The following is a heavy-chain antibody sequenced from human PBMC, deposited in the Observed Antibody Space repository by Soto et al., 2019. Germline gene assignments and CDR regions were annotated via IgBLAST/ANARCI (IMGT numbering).Heavy chain of an antibody. CDR1: GYTFTSYD. Sequence: QVQLVQSGAEVKKPGASVKVSCKASGYTFTSYDINWVRQATGQGLEWMGWMNPNSGNTGDAQKFQGRVNMTRNTCIFTGYMELSSLRTEETAGYDGAREGRGGGRAFDYGGQGTLVTVSS. D-gene: IGHD3-16*01. CDR3: AREGRGGGRAFDY. J-gene: IGHJ4*01. CDR2: MNPNSGNT. V-gene: IGHV1-8*01.